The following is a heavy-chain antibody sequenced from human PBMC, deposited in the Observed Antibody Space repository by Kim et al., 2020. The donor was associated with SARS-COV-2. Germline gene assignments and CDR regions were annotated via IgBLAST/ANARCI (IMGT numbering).Heavy chain of an antibody. Sequence: GGSLRLSCAASGFTFSKAWMSWVRQAPGKGLEWVGRIKSKVDGGTTDYAAPVKGRFSISRDDSRDTWNMEMNSLKIEDTAVYYCTTGDRRGFASFGAVTFSEFDYWGQGILVTVTS. CDR1: GFTFSKAW. D-gene: IGHD3-3*01. CDR2: IKSKVDGGTT. V-gene: IGHV3-15*01. CDR3: TTGDRRGFASFGAVTFSEFDY. J-gene: IGHJ4*02.